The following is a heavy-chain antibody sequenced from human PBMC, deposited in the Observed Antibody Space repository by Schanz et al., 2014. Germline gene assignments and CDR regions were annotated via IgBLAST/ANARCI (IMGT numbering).Heavy chain of an antibody. V-gene: IGHV4-30-4*07. CDR3: ARDRGAGWLQNLGDFDY. Sequence: QVQLQESGPGLVKPSQTLSLTCAVSGGSISSGGYTWSWIRQPPGKGLEWIGYIYYSGSTYYNPPLKSRVTISVDTSKNQFSLMLGSVTAADTAVYYCARDRGAGWLQNLGDFDYWGQGTLVTVSS. CDR2: IYYSGST. J-gene: IGHJ4*02. D-gene: IGHD5-12*01. CDR1: GGSISSGGYT.